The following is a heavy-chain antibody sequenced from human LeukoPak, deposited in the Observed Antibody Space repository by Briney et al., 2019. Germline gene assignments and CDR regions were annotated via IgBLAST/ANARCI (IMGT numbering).Heavy chain of an antibody. J-gene: IGHJ5*02. Sequence: GGSLRLSCTASGSTFSSYAMSWVRQAPGKGLEWVSAISGSGGSTYYADSVKGRFTISRDNSKNTLYLQMNSLRAEDTAVYYCAKEFGWLVRRGFDPWGQGTLVTVSS. V-gene: IGHV3-23*01. CDR3: AKEFGWLVRRGFDP. D-gene: IGHD6-19*01. CDR1: GSTFSSYA. CDR2: ISGSGGST.